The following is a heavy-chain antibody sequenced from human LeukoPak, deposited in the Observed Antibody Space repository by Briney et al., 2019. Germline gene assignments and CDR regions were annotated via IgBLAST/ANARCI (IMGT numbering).Heavy chain of an antibody. Sequence: GRSLRLSCVASGFTFDDYAMHWVRQAPGKGLEWGSGISYNRDGIGYADSVKGRFTVSRDDAKNSLYLQMNSLRSEDTALYYCAKGAAAGIRGYFDYWGQGILVTVSS. J-gene: IGHJ4*02. D-gene: IGHD6-25*01. CDR2: ISYNRDGI. V-gene: IGHV3-9*01. CDR1: GFTFDDYA. CDR3: AKGAAAGIRGYFDY.